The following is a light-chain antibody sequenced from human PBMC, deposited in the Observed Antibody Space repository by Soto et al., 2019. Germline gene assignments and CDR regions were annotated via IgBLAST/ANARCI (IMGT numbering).Light chain of an antibody. Sequence: QSALTQPASVSGSPGQSITISCTGTRSDVGGYNYVSWYQQHPGKAPKLMIYEVSNRPSGVSNRFSGSKSGNTASLTISGLQAEDEADYYCSSYTSRRVYVFGTGTKVTVL. V-gene: IGLV2-14*01. J-gene: IGLJ1*01. CDR3: SSYTSRRVYV. CDR2: EVS. CDR1: RSDVGGYNY.